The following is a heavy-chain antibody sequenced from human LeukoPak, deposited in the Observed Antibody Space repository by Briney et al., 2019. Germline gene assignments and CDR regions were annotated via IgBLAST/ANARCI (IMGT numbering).Heavy chain of an antibody. D-gene: IGHD5-24*01. CDR2: IRADAVTT. CDR3: VKDDGWVQYAN. CDR1: GFIFSHHG. J-gene: IGHJ4*02. Sequence: GGSLRLSCATSGFIFSHHGMNWVRQAPGKGLEWVSGIRADAVTTYYADSVKGRFIICRDNSKNTVYLQMNSLSAEDAAVYYCVKDDGWVQYANWGQGTLVTVSS. V-gene: IGHV3-23*01.